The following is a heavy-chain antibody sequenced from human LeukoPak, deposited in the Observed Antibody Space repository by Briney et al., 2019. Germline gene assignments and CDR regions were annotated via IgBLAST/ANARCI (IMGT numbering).Heavy chain of an antibody. CDR2: INPSGGST. CDR1: GYTFTSYY. J-gene: IGHJ4*02. D-gene: IGHD3-10*01. Sequence: ASVKVSCKASGYTFTSYYMHWVRQAPGQGLEWMGIINPSGGSTSYAQKFQGRVTMTRDTSTSTVYVELSSLRSEDTAVYYCARVRGSGSYYGGNFDYWGQGTLVTVSS. CDR3: ARVRGSGSYYGGNFDY. V-gene: IGHV1-46*01.